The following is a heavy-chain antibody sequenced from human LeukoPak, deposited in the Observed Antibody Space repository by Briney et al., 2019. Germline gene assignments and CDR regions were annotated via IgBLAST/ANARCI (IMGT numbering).Heavy chain of an antibody. CDR3: ARGTYYDFWSGYYTPIYFDY. D-gene: IGHD3-3*01. CDR1: GDSVSSNRAA. V-gene: IGHV6-1*01. Sequence: SQTPSLTCAISGDSVSSNRAAWNWIRQSPSRGLEWLGRTYYRSKWYNDYAVSVKSRITINPDTSKNQFSLKLSSVTAADTAVYYCARGTYYDFWSGYYTPIYFDYWGQGTLVTVSS. CDR2: TYYRSKWYN. J-gene: IGHJ4*02.